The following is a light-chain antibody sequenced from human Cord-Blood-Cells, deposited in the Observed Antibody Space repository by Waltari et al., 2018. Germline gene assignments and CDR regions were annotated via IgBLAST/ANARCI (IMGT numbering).Light chain of an antibody. V-gene: IGKV3-15*01. J-gene: IGKJ2*01. Sequence: EIVMTQSPATLSVSPGERATLSCRASQSVSSNLAWYQQKPGQAPRLLIYGASTSATGIPARFSGSGSGTEFTLTISSLQSEDFAVDYCQQYNNWPYTFGQGTKLEIK. CDR3: QQYNNWPYT. CDR2: GAS. CDR1: QSVSSN.